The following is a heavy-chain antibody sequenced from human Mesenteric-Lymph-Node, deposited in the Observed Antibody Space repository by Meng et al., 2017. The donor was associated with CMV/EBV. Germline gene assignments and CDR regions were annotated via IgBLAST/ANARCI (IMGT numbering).Heavy chain of an antibody. V-gene: IGHV4-30-4*01. Sequence: QVQRQGSGPGLGKPSQTLSLTCTVSGDSIRSGEYFWSWIRQPPGKDLEWIGYMDYRGSTFYNPSLKSRVTISVDTSKNQFSLKLSSVTAADTVVYVCARGELLWDYWGQGTLVTVSS. CDR1: GDSIRSGEYF. D-gene: IGHD2-2*01. J-gene: IGHJ4*02. CDR2: MDYRGST. CDR3: ARGELLWDY.